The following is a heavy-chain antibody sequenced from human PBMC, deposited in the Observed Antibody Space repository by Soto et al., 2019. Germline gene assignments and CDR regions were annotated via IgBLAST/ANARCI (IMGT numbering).Heavy chain of an antibody. V-gene: IGHV1-18*01. CDR1: GYTFINYG. CDR2: LSAYNGDT. D-gene: IGHD1-26*01. CDR3: ARWSAIVGGAEALDI. Sequence: QVQLVQSGAEVKKPGASVRVSCKTSGYTFINYGITWVRQAPGQGLEWMGWLSAYNGDTSSSEKLQDRFTMTTDTSTTTVYMDLRSLRSDDTAVYYCARWSAIVGGAEALDIWGQGTMVIVSS. J-gene: IGHJ3*02.